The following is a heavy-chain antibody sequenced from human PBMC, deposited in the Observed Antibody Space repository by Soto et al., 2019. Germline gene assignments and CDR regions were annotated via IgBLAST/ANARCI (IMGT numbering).Heavy chain of an antibody. J-gene: IGHJ6*02. Sequence: ASVKVSCKASGYTFTSYGISWVRQAPGQGLEWMGWISAYNGNTNYAQKLQGRVTMTTDTSTSTAYMELRSLRSDDTAVYYCARVVIASRDHYYYYGMDVWGQGTTVTVSS. CDR3: ARVVIASRDHYYYYGMDV. V-gene: IGHV1-18*01. D-gene: IGHD3-16*02. CDR2: ISAYNGNT. CDR1: GYTFTSYG.